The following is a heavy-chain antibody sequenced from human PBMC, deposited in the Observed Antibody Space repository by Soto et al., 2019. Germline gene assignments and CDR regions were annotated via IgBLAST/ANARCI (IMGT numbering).Heavy chain of an antibody. V-gene: IGHV4-34*01. D-gene: IGHD3-10*01. Sequence: PSETLSLTCAVYGGSFSGYYWSWIRQPPGKGLEWIGEINHSGSTNYNPSLKSRVTISVDTSKNQFSLKLSSVTAADTAVYYCASARRTRITMVRGADKWGQGTLVTVSS. CDR1: GGSFSGYY. CDR2: INHSGST. J-gene: IGHJ4*02. CDR3: ASARRTRITMVRGADK.